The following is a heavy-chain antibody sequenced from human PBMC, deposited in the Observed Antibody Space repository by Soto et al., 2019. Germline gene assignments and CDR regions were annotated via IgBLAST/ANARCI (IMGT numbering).Heavy chain of an antibody. Sequence: ASVKVSCKASGYTLNTYYMHCVRQAPGQGPEWMGIINPRGGSTTYAQNFKDRVTMSSDTSSSTVYMELSSLRSEDTTVYYCARGGGFSPYYYNLDVWGQGTTVTVSS. CDR2: INPRGGST. D-gene: IGHD2-15*01. CDR1: GYTLNTYY. CDR3: ARGGGFSPYYYNLDV. J-gene: IGHJ6*02. V-gene: IGHV1-46*02.